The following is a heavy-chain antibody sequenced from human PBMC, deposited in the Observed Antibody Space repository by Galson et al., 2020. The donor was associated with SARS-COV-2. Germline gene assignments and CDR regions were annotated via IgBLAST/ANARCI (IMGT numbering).Heavy chain of an antibody. CDR3: ARDHPFITIMGMDYRDV. J-gene: IGHJ6*03. Sequence: GGSLRLSCAAPGFTFSSNAMHWVRQAPGKGLEWVAVTSHDGSNKYYADSVKGRFTISRDNSTNTLYLQMNSLRAEDTAVYYCARDHPFITIMGMDYRDVWGKGTTGTGAS. D-gene: IGHD3-3*01. CDR1: GFTFSSNA. V-gene: IGHV3-30*01. CDR2: TSHDGSNK.